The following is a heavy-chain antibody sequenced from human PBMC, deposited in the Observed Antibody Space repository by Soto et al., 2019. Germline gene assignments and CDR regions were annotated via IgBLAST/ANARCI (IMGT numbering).Heavy chain of an antibody. CDR1: GFTFSSYA. J-gene: IGHJ6*02. CDR2: ISGSGGNA. D-gene: IGHD1-26*01. V-gene: IGHV3-23*01. CDR3: AKDGASGSYPPYYYYGMDV. Sequence: EVQLLESGGGLVQPGGSLRLSCAASGFTFSSYAMSWVRKAPGKGLEWVSTISGSGGNAYYADSVKGRFTISRDNSKNTLRLQMNSLRADDTAVYYCAKDGASGSYPPYYYYGMDVWGQGTTVTVSS.